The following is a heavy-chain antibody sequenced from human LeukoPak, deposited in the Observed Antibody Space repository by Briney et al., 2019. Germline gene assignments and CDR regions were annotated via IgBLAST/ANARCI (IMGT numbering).Heavy chain of an antibody. CDR3: AKGPTSSWNDNSDGFEGNSWYFDL. Sequence: GGSLRLSCAASGFTFSSYAVNWVRQAPGKGLEWVSSITGTGDGTYYADSVKGRFTISRDNPKKTLHLQMGSLRVEDTAVYYCAKGPTSSWNDNSDGFEGNSWYFDLWGRGTRVTVSS. V-gene: IGHV3-23*01. CDR2: ITGTGDGT. CDR1: GFTFSSYA. J-gene: IGHJ2*01. D-gene: IGHD1-1*01.